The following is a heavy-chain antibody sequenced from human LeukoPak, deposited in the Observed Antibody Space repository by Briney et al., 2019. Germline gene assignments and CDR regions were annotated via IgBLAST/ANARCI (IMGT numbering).Heavy chain of an antibody. Sequence: PSASLKVSCKASGYTFTGYYMNWVRQAPGQGLEWMGWINPNSGGTNYAQKFQGRVTMTRDTSISTTYMELSRLRSDDTAVYYCARGGTPSYYYYMDVWGKGTTVTVSS. D-gene: IGHD2-21*01. CDR1: GYTFTGYY. CDR3: ARGGTPSYYYYMDV. J-gene: IGHJ6*03. CDR2: INPNSGGT. V-gene: IGHV1-2*02.